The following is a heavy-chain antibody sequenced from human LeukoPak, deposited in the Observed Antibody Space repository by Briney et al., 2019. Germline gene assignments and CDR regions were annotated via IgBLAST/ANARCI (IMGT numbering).Heavy chain of an antibody. CDR3: ARPSKMYSSSWSPWYFDL. V-gene: IGHV4-59*08. CDR1: GGSISSYY. D-gene: IGHD6-13*01. Sequence: SETLSLTCTVSGGSISSYYWSWIRQPPGKGLEWIGYIYYSGSTNYNPSLKSRVTISVDTSKNQFSLKLSSVTAADTAVYYCARPSKMYSSSWSPWYFDLWGRGTLVTVSS. CDR2: IYYSGST. J-gene: IGHJ2*01.